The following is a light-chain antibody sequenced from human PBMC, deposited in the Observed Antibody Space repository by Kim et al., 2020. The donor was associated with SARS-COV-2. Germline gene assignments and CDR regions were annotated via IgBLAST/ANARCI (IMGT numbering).Light chain of an antibody. J-gene: IGKJ1*01. CDR1: QSISTN. V-gene: IGKV1-39*01. Sequence: ASVGDRVTITWRASQSISTNLNWDQQKPGTAPNLLIYGASSLQSGVPSRFSGSGSGTDFTLTSSALQPEDFATYYCQQSYNDPRTIGQGTKVDIK. CDR2: GAS. CDR3: QQSYNDPRT.